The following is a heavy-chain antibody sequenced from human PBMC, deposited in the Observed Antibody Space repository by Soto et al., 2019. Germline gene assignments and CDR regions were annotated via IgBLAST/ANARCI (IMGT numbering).Heavy chain of an antibody. J-gene: IGHJ4*02. Sequence: QVQLVQSGAEVKKPGASVDVSCQASGDTFTDYAMHWVRQAPGQRIEWMGWINAGNGKTKYSQNFQGRVTVTRDTSASTTYMQLRSLTSEDTAVYYCARGRWTQATADYYLDYWGQGTLVTVSS. CDR3: ARGRWTQATADYYLDY. V-gene: IGHV1-3*01. CDR1: GDTFTDYA. D-gene: IGHD1-1*01. CDR2: INAGNGKT.